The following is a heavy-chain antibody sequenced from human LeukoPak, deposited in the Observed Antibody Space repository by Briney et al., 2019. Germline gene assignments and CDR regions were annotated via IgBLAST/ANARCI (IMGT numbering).Heavy chain of an antibody. Sequence: SVKVSCKASGGTFSTYGISWVRQAPGQGLEWMGGIVPNSGTADYAQKFQGGVTITADKSTSTAYMELSSLRTEDTAVYYCASRPAIAAAGDYWGQETLVTVSS. J-gene: IGHJ4*02. D-gene: IGHD6-13*01. CDR2: IVPNSGTA. V-gene: IGHV1-69*06. CDR3: ASRPAIAAAGDY. CDR1: GGTFSTYG.